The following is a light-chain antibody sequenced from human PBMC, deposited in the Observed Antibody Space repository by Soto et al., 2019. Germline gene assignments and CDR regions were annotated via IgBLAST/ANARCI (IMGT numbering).Light chain of an antibody. J-gene: IGKJ1*01. V-gene: IGKV1-5*01. CDR1: QIIITY. Sequence: DIPMTQSPSTMSASVGDRVTITCRASQIIITYLAWYQQKPGKAPKLLIYDASTLESGVPARFSGSGSGTEFTLTISSLQPDDFATYYCQHYNNYPWTFGQGTKVEIK. CDR3: QHYNNYPWT. CDR2: DAS.